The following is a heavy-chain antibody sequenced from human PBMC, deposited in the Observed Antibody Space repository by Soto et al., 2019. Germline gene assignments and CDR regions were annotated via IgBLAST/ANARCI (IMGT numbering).Heavy chain of an antibody. V-gene: IGHV1-46*01. D-gene: IGHD6-6*01. Sequence: QVQLVQSGAEVKKPGASVKVSCKASGYTFTSYYMHWVRQAPGQGLEWMGIINPSGGSTSYAQKFQGRVTMTRDTSTSTVYMELSSLRSEDTAVYYCARERESIAARAYYGGMDVWGQGTTVTVSS. J-gene: IGHJ6*02. CDR3: ARERESIAARAYYGGMDV. CDR1: GYTFTSYY. CDR2: INPSGGST.